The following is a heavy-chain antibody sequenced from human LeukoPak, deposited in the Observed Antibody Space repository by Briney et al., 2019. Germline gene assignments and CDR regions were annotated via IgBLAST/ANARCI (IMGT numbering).Heavy chain of an antibody. CDR1: GFTFSSYA. CDR2: ISGSGGST. CDR3: AKGSHIVVVPAAVYFGY. J-gene: IGHJ4*02. V-gene: IGHV3-23*01. Sequence: GGSLRLSCAASGFTFSSYAMSWVRQAPGKGLEWVSGISGSGGSTPYADSVKGRFTISRDNSKNTLYLQMNSLRAEDTAVYHCAKGSHIVVVPAAVYFGYWGQGTLVTVSS. D-gene: IGHD2-2*01.